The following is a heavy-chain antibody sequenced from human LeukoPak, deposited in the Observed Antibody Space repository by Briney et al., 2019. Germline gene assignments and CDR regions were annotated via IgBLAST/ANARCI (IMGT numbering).Heavy chain of an antibody. D-gene: IGHD3-3*01. CDR1: GFTLSSYS. V-gene: IGHV3-21*01. J-gene: IGHJ3*02. CDR3: ARDSDFWSGYYTRHDAFDI. CDR2: ISSSSSYI. Sequence: GGSLRLSCAASGFTLSSYSMNWVRQAPGKGLEWVSSISSSSSYIYYADSVKGRFTTSRDNAKNSLYLQMNSLRAEDTAVYYCARDSDFWSGYYTRHDAFDIWGQGTMVTVSS.